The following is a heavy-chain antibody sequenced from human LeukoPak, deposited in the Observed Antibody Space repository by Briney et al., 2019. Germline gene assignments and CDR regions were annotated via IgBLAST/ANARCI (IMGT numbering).Heavy chain of an antibody. CDR3: ARGRDGFNPYYFDY. Sequence: ASVKVSCKASGYTFTGYYFHWVRQAPGQGLEWMGWINPNSGGTNYAQKFQGRVTMTTDTSTSTAYMELRSLRSDDTAVYYCARGRDGFNPYYFDYWGQGTLVTVSS. CDR1: GYTFTGYY. D-gene: IGHD5-24*01. V-gene: IGHV1-2*02. CDR2: INPNSGGT. J-gene: IGHJ4*02.